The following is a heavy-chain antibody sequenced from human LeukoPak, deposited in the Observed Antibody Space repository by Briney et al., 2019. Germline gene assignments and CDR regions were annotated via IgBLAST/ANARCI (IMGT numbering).Heavy chain of an antibody. J-gene: IGHJ4*02. CDR2: INGDGSGT. CDR1: GFTFTRHW. V-gene: IGHV3-74*01. CDR3: ARDRVYGSGSSDY. Sequence: GGPLRHPCTAWGFTFTRHWMGRVREVPGEELVGVSRINGDGSGTNHADSVEGRFTISRDNAKNTLYLQMNSLRVEDTAVYYCARDRVYGSGSSDYWGQGTLVTVSS. D-gene: IGHD3-10*01.